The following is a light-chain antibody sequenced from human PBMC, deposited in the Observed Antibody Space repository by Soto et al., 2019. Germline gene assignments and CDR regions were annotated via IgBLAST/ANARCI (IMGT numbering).Light chain of an antibody. V-gene: IGLV2-14*03. J-gene: IGLJ1*01. CDR2: AVS. Sequence: QSALTQPASVSGSPGQSITISCTGTSSDVGNYDYVSWYQQYPGKAPKLMIYAVSRRPSGVSNRFSGSKSGNTASLTISGLQAEGEADYYCTSYTPSSTYVFGTGTKVTVL. CDR1: SSDVGNYDY. CDR3: TSYTPSSTYV.